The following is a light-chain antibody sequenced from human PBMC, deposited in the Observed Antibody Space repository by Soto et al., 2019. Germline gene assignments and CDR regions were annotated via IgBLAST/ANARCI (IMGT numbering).Light chain of an antibody. CDR3: QPCNIYWGT. CDR2: KAS. CDR1: QTISNW. Sequence: DIQMTQSPSTLSASVGDRVTITCRASQTISNWLAWYQQKPGKTPKLLIYKASNLENGVPSRFSGSGSGTEFTLTITSLQPDDFATYYCQPCNIYWGTFGQGTKVEI. J-gene: IGKJ1*01. V-gene: IGKV1-5*03.